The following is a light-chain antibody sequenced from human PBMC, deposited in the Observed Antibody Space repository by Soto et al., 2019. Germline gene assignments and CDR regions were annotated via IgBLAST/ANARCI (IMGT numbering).Light chain of an antibody. V-gene: IGLV1-40*01. J-gene: IGLJ3*02. CDR1: SSNIGAGYD. CDR2: GNS. Sequence: QSVLTQPPSVSGAPGQRVTISCTASSSNIGAGYDVRWYQQLPGTVPKLLIYGNSNRPSGVPDRFSGSKSGTSASLAITGLQAEDEADYYCQSYDSSLSGWVFGGGTKLTVL. CDR3: QSYDSSLSGWV.